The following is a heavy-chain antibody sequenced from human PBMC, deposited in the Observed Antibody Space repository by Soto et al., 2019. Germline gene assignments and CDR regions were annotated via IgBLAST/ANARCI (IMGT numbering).Heavy chain of an antibody. CDR1: VITFGSRA. D-gene: IGHD3-10*01. Sequence: GGTLRLSGVASVITFGSRALSWVRQAPGEGLEWVSTITDTGGDTKYSDSVRGRFTMSRDNSKKTLDLQMNNLRVEDSALYYCARGSTDYYPGSRIFDFWGRGTLVTVSS. CDR3: ARGSTDYYPGSRIFDF. V-gene: IGHV3-23*01. CDR2: ITDTGGDT. J-gene: IGHJ4*02.